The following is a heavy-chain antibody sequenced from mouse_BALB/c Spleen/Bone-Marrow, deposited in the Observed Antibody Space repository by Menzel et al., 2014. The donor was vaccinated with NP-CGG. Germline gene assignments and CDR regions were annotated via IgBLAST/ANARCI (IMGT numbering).Heavy chain of an antibody. V-gene: IGHV14-3*02. CDR1: GFNIKDTY. J-gene: IGHJ3*01. Sequence: EVQLQQSGAELVKPGASVKLSCTASGFNIKDTYMHWVKQMPEQGLEWIGRIDPANGNTKYDPKFQGKATITADTSSNTAYLQLSRLTSEDTDVYYCARRAARATGFAYWGQGTLVTVSA. CDR2: IDPANGNT. D-gene: IGHD3-1*01. CDR3: ARRAARATGFAY.